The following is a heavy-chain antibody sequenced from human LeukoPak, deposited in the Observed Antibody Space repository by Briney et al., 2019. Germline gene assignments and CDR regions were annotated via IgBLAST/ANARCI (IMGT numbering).Heavy chain of an antibody. Sequence: GGSLRLSCAASGFTVSSNYMNWVRQAPGKGLEWVSVIHSGGSTYYADSVKGRFIISSDNSKNTLYLQMNSLRAEDTAVYYCARDAYCGGDCYFAFQHWGQGTLVTVSS. J-gene: IGHJ1*01. CDR2: IHSGGST. CDR3: ARDAYCGGDCYFAFQH. CDR1: GFTVSSNY. V-gene: IGHV3-66*01. D-gene: IGHD2-21*02.